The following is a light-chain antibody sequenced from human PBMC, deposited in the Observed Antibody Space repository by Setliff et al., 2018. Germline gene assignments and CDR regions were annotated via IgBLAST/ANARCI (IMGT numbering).Light chain of an antibody. V-gene: IGLV2-14*03. CDR3: SSYTTTTTPVI. CDR1: SSDVGGYNY. J-gene: IGLJ2*01. Sequence: QSALAQPASVSGSPGQSITISCTGTSSDVGGYNYVSWYQQHPGKAPKFIIYDVCHRPSGVSNRFSGSKSGNTASLTISGLQAEDEADYYCSSYTTTTTPVIFGGGTKVTVL. CDR2: DVC.